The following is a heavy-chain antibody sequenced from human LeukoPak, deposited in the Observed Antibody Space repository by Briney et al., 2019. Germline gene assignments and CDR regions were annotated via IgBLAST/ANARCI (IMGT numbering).Heavy chain of an antibody. Sequence: GGSLRLSCTASGFTFGDDGMSWFRQAPGKGLEWVSAISGSGGSTYYADSVKGRFTISRDNSKNTLYAQMNSLRAEDTAVYYSAKYPGVVATVVDYWGQGTLVTVSS. CDR3: AKYPGVVATVVDY. D-gene: IGHD5-12*01. J-gene: IGHJ4*02. V-gene: IGHV3-23*01. CDR1: GFTFGDDG. CDR2: ISGSGGST.